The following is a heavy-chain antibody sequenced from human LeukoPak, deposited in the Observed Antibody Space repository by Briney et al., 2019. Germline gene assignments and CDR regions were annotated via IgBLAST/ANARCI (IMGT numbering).Heavy chain of an antibody. J-gene: IGHJ4*02. V-gene: IGHV3-23*01. CDR3: ATNYYGSDETG. D-gene: IGHD3-10*01. CDR2: ISGSGGST. Sequence: GGSLRLSCAASGFTFSSYAMSWVRQAPGKGLEWVSAISGSGGSTYYADSVKGRFTISRDNSKYTLYLQMNSLRAEDTAAYYCATNYYGSDETGWGQGTLVTVSS. CDR1: GFTFSSYA.